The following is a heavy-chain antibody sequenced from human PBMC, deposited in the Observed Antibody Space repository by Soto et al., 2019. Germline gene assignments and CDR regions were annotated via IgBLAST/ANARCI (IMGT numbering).Heavy chain of an antibody. CDR3: AREGGWYVDY. D-gene: IGHD6-19*01. Sequence: ASVKVSCKASGFTFTGYAIHWVRQAPGQRPEWMGWINAGNTNTKYSQKFQGRVTITRDTSASTANMELSSLRSEDTAVYYCAREGGWYVDYWGQGTLVTVYS. J-gene: IGHJ4*02. CDR1: GFTFTGYA. CDR2: INAGNTNT. V-gene: IGHV1-3*01.